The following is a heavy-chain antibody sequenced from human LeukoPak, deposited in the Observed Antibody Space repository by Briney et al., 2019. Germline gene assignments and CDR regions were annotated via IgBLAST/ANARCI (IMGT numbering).Heavy chain of an antibody. J-gene: IGHJ3*02. Sequence: PGGSLRLSCAASGFTFSNYAMIWVRQAPGKGLEWVSAIRGSGGSTYYADSEKDRFTISRDNSKNTLYLQMNSLRAEDTAVYYCGRDPNGDYIGAFDMWGRGTVVTVSS. CDR2: IRGSGGST. CDR1: GFTFSNYA. CDR3: GRDPNGDYIGAFDM. V-gene: IGHV3-23*01. D-gene: IGHD4-17*01.